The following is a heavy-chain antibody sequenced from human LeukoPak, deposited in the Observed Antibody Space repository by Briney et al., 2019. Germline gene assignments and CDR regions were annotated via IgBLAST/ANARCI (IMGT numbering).Heavy chain of an antibody. CDR3: TRVPKPSRLDYYFDY. CDR1: GFTFGDYA. J-gene: IGHJ4*02. CDR2: IRSKAYGGTT. Sequence: HPGGSLRLSCTASGFTFGDYAMSWFRQAPGKGLEWVGFIRSKAYGGTTEYAASVKGRFTISRDDSKSIAYLQMNSLKTEDTAVYYCTRVPKPSRLDYYFDYWGQGTLVTVSS. D-gene: IGHD4-11*01. V-gene: IGHV3-49*03.